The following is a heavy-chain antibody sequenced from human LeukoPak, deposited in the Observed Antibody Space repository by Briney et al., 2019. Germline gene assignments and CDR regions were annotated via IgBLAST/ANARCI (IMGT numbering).Heavy chain of an antibody. Sequence: GGSLRLSCAVSGFTVSTNYLTWVRQVPGRGLEWVSYMYSNGATFYADSVKGRFTISRDNAKNSLYLQMNSLRAEDTAVYYCARDEVLSYDFWSGYPGNFDYWGQGTLVTVSS. D-gene: IGHD3-3*01. J-gene: IGHJ4*02. V-gene: IGHV3-53*01. CDR1: GFTVSTNY. CDR2: MYSNGAT. CDR3: ARDEVLSYDFWSGYPGNFDY.